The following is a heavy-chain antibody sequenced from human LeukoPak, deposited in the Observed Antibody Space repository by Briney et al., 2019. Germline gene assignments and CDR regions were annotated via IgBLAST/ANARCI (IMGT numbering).Heavy chain of an antibody. CDR3: ARASTPGGPFDY. V-gene: IGHV3-74*01. D-gene: IGHD4-23*01. CDR2: ITRDGSST. CDR1: GFTFSNYW. Sequence: GGSLRLSCAASGFTFSNYWMHWVRQAPGKGLVWVSRITRDGSSTAYADSVKGRFTIPRDSAKNTLYLQMNSLRGDDTAVYYCARASTPGGPFDYWGQGTLVTVSS. J-gene: IGHJ4*02.